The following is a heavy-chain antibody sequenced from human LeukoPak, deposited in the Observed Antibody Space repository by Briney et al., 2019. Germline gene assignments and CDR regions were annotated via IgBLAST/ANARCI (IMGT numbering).Heavy chain of an antibody. CDR1: GYTFTSYY. D-gene: IGHD4-17*01. CDR3: AREPHDYGDYGAADY. J-gene: IGHJ4*02. V-gene: IGHV1-46*01. Sequence: ASVKVSCKASGYTFTSYYMHWVRQAPGQGLEWMGIINASGGSTIYAQKFQGRVTMTRDMSTSTVYVELSSLRSEDTAVYYCAREPHDYGDYGAADYWGQGTLVTVSS. CDR2: INASGGST.